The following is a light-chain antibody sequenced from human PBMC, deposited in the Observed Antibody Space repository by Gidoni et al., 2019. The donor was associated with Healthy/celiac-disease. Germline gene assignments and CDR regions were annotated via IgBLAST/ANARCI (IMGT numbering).Light chain of an antibody. V-gene: IGLV2-14*03. Sequence: QSALTQPASVSASPGQSITLTCTGTSSDGGGNNYVSWYQQPPGKAPKLMIYAVSTRPPGVSKRFSGSKSGNTASLTIDGLQAEEEADYDCSSYTSSSGVFGGGTKLTVL. CDR3: SSYTSSSGV. J-gene: IGLJ3*02. CDR1: SSDGGGNNY. CDR2: AVS.